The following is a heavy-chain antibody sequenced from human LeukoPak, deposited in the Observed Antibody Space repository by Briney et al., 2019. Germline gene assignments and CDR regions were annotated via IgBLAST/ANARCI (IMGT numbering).Heavy chain of an antibody. D-gene: IGHD1-20*01. V-gene: IGHV3-7*01. CDR2: IDPDGSET. CDR1: GFTFSNYW. Sequence: GGSLRLSCAASGFTFSNYWMSWVRQAPGKGLEWVSNIDPDGSETQYVGSVRGRFTTSRDNATKSLYLQMNSLRAEDTAIYYCARIWYFVDYNWRYFDYWGRGTLVTVSS. CDR3: ARIWYFVDYNWRYFDY. J-gene: IGHJ4*02.